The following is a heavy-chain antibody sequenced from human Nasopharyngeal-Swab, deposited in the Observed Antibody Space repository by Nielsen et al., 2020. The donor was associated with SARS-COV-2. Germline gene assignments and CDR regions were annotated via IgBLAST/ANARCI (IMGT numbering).Heavy chain of an antibody. CDR2: ISGSGDNR. CDR1: GFTFSTYD. CDR3: AKEGIVGGSPLLVCFDC. D-gene: IGHD1-26*01. J-gene: IGHJ4*02. Sequence: GESLKISCAASGFTFSTYDMSWVRQAPGKGLEWVSGISGSGDNRYYAASVKGRFTISRDNSKNTLYLQMNSLRAEDTAVYYCAKEGIVGGSPLLVCFDCWGQGTLVTVSS. V-gene: IGHV3-23*01.